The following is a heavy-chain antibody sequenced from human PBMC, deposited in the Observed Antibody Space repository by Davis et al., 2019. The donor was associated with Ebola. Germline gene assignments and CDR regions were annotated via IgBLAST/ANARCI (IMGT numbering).Heavy chain of an antibody. CDR2: IDPQSGGT. D-gene: IGHD6-6*01. CDR3: AKDLEDQFVSYALDV. CDR1: GYTFTAYY. Sequence: ASVKVSCKTSGYTFTAYYIHWVRQAPGQGLEWMGWIDPQSGGTNYAQQFQEWVTMTRDASIDTAYIELSSPRSDATAVYYCAKDLEDQFVSYALDVWGQGTTVTVS. V-gene: IGHV1-2*04. J-gene: IGHJ6*02.